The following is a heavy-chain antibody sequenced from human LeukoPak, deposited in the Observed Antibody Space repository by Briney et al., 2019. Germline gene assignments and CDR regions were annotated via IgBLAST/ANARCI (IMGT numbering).Heavy chain of an antibody. CDR2: IKQDGSVK. Sequence: GGSLRLSCAASGFTSSSYWMNWVRQAPGKGLEWVANIKQDGSVKNYVDSVKGRFTISRDNAKNSLFLQMNSLRAEDTAVYYCARDPSGSPVFDPWGQGTLVTVSS. CDR1: GFTSSSYW. D-gene: IGHD3-10*01. V-gene: IGHV3-7*01. CDR3: ARDPSGSPVFDP. J-gene: IGHJ5*02.